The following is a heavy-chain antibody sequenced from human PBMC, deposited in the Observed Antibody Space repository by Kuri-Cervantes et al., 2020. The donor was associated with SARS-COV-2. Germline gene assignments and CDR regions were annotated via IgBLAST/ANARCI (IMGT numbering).Heavy chain of an antibody. V-gene: IGHV3-48*04. CDR2: ISSSSSTI. Sequence: GESLKISCTASGFTFGDYAMSWVRQAPGKGLEWVSYISSSSSTIYYADSVKGRFTISRDNAKNSLYLQMNSLRAEDTAVYYCARDWGYSGYEYFDYWGQGTLVTVSS. D-gene: IGHD5-12*01. J-gene: IGHJ4*02. CDR3: ARDWGYSGYEYFDY. CDR1: GFTFGDYA.